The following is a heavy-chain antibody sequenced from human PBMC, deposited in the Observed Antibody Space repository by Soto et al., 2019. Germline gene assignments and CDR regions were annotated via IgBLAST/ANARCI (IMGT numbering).Heavy chain of an antibody. CDR2: ISYEGSNK. V-gene: IGHV3-30*18. CDR3: AKDRIGYYYGSGSPNPFFDY. Sequence: GGSQRLSCIASGLTFRSYGMHWVRQAPGKGLEWVTVISYEGSNKYYADSVKGRFAISRDNSKNTLYLQMNSLRTEDTAVYYCAKDRIGYYYGSGSPNPFFDYWGQGTLVTAPQ. D-gene: IGHD3-10*01. CDR1: GLTFRSYG. J-gene: IGHJ4*02.